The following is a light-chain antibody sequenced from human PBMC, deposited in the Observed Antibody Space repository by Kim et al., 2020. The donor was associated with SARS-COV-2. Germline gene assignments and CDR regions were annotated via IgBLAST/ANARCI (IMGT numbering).Light chain of an antibody. Sequence: GQQVTISCSGSSSTIENNYVPWDQQLPDTAPKRLVYDNNKLPSVIPDRFSGSTSGTSATLGITGLQTGDEAAYYCGTWDSSLSAVVFGGGTQLTVL. CDR2: DNN. V-gene: IGLV1-51*01. J-gene: IGLJ2*01. CDR1: SSTIENNY. CDR3: GTWDSSLSAVV.